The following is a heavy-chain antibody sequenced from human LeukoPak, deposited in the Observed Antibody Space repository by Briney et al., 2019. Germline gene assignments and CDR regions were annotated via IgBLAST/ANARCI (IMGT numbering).Heavy chain of an antibody. D-gene: IGHD2-21*02. CDR1: GFTFSSYS. CDR2: ISSSSSYI. CDR3: ARTGPYCGGDCYNDY. Sequence: GGSLRLSCAASGFTFSSYSMNWVRQAPGKGLEWVSSISSSSSYIYYADSVKGRFTISRDNAKNSLYLQMNSLRAEDTAVYYCARTGPYCGGDCYNDYWGQGTLVTVSS. J-gene: IGHJ4*02. V-gene: IGHV3-21*01.